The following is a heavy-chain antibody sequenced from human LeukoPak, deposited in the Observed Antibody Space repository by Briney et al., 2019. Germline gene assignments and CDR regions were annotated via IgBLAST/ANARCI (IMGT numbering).Heavy chain of an antibody. V-gene: IGHV1-3*01. J-gene: IGHJ6*02. CDR1: GYTFTSYA. CDR3: ARVLITMVRGGDYYYYGMDV. Sequence: ASVKVSCKASGYTFTSYAMHWVRQAPGQRLEWMGWINAGNGNTKYSQKFQGRVTITRDTSASTAYMELSSLRSEDTAVYYCARVLITMVRGGDYYYYGMDVWGQGTTVTVSS. D-gene: IGHD3-10*01. CDR2: INAGNGNT.